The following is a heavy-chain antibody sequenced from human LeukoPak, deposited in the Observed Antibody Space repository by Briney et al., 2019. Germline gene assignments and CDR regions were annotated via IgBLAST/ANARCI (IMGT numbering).Heavy chain of an antibody. CDR2: IYHSGST. CDR1: GGSISSYY. CDR3: ARLRGYSYGYYWDYYMDV. V-gene: IGHV4-59*01. Sequence: SETLSLTCIVSGGSISSYYWSWIRQSPGKGLEWIGYIYHSGSTNYNPSLKSRVTISADTSNNQFSLKLSSVTAADTAVYYCARLRGYSYGYYWDYYMDVWGKGTTVTISS. J-gene: IGHJ6*03. D-gene: IGHD5-18*01.